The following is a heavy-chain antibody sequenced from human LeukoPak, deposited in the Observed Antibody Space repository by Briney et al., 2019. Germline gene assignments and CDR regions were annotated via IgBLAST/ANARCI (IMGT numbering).Heavy chain of an antibody. V-gene: IGHV4-38-2*02. D-gene: IGHD2-21*02. CDR1: GYSISSGHY. CDR3: ARGSYFGGDCYWEFDY. Sequence: SATLSLTCTGSGYSISSGHYWGWIRQPPGNGLQWIGSIYHSGSTYYNPSLKSRVPISVDSSKNQFALKPSSVSAADTAVYYCARGSYFGGDCYWEFDYWGQGTLVTVSS. CDR2: IYHSGST. J-gene: IGHJ4*02.